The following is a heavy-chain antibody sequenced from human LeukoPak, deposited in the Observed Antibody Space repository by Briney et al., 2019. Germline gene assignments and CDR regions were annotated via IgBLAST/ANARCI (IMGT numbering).Heavy chain of an antibody. V-gene: IGHV4-61*01. Sequence: SETLSLTCTVSGYSISSGYYWGWIRQPPGKGLEWIGYIYYSGSTNYNPSLKSRVTISVDTSKNQFSLKLSSVTAADTAVYYCARGQRYCSSTSCYELDYWGQGTLVTVSS. CDR3: ARGQRYCSSTSCYELDY. D-gene: IGHD2-2*01. CDR2: IYYSGST. J-gene: IGHJ4*02. CDR1: GYSISSGYY.